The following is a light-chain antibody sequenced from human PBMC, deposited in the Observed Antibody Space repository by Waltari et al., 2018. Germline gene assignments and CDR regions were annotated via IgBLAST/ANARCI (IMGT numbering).Light chain of an antibody. V-gene: IGLV2-8*01. Sequence: QSALTQPPPASGSPGQSVTISSPGTSRDVGAYDYVSWYQQHPGKAPKLMIYEVTERPSGVPDRFSVPKSDNTASLTVSGLQADDEADYYCCSYAGHSWVFGGGTRLTVL. CDR1: SRDVGAYDY. CDR3: CSYAGHSWV. J-gene: IGLJ3*02. CDR2: EVT.